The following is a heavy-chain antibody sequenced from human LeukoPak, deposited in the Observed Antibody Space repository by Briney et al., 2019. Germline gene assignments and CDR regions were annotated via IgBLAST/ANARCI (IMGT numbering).Heavy chain of an antibody. CDR3: ARGSGNEPFDY. V-gene: IGHV3-74*01. J-gene: IGHJ4*02. Sequence: GRSLRLSCAASGFTFSSHWIHWVRQAPGKGLVWVSGINRDGSSTSYADSVKGRFTISRDNAKNTLYLQMNSLRAEDTAVYYCARGSGNEPFDYWGQGTLVTVSS. CDR2: INRDGSST. D-gene: IGHD5-12*01. CDR1: GFTFSSHW.